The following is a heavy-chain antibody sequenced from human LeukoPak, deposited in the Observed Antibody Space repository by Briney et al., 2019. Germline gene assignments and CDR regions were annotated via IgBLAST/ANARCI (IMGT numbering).Heavy chain of an antibody. CDR3: ARGTYYYYYMDV. J-gene: IGHJ6*03. Sequence: PGGSLRLSCAASGITFSSYGMNWVRQAPGKGLEWVSSISSSSSYIYYADSVKGRFTISRDNAKNSLYLQMNSLRAEDTAVYYCARGTYYYYYMDVWGKGTTVTVSS. V-gene: IGHV3-21*01. CDR2: ISSSSSYI. CDR1: GITFSSYG.